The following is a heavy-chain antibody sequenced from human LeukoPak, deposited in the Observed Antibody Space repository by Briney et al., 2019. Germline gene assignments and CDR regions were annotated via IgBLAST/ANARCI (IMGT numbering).Heavy chain of an antibody. CDR3: ARVEVRPMVRGVIDY. CDR2: IYYSGNT. D-gene: IGHD3-10*01. V-gene: IGHV4-59*01. CDR1: GGSISSYY. J-gene: IGHJ4*02. Sequence: PSETLSLTCTVSGGSISSYYWSWMRQPPGKGLEWVGHIYYSGNTNYNSSLKSRVTISVDSSKTQFSLKMSLVTAADTAVYYCARVEVRPMVRGVIDYWGQGTLVTVSS.